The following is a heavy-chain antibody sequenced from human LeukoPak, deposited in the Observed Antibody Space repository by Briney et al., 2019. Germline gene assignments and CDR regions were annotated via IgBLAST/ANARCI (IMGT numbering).Heavy chain of an antibody. D-gene: IGHD2-2*01. J-gene: IGHJ5*02. V-gene: IGHV5-10-1*01. Sequence: NRWESLRISCDVSGYSFTNYWIIWVRQMSRKGLEWMGRIDPSDSYTNYSPSFQGHVSISVDNSISTAYLQWSSLKASDTAMYYCGRFDYQLMVVSPWGQGTLVTVSS. CDR2: IDPSDSYT. CDR1: GYSFTNYW. CDR3: GRFDYQLMVVSP.